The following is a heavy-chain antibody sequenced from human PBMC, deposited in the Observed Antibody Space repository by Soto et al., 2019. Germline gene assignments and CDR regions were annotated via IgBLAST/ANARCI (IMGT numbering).Heavy chain of an antibody. Sequence: GASVKVSCKASGYTFTSYGISWVRQAPGQGLEWMGGIIPIFGTANYAQKFQGRVTITADESTSTAYMELSSLRSEDTAVYYCARGRLGAGIAAAVDYWGQGIPVTVSS. CDR1: GYTFTSYG. CDR2: IIPIFGTA. J-gene: IGHJ4*02. V-gene: IGHV1-69*13. CDR3: ARGRLGAGIAAAVDY. D-gene: IGHD6-13*01.